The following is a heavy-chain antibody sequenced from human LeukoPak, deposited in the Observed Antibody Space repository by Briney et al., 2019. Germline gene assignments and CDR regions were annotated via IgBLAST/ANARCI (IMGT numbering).Heavy chain of an antibody. J-gene: IGHJ4*02. V-gene: IGHV1-2*02. CDR3: ARDLWYSSSWAPPDDY. Sequence: ASVKVSCKASGYTFIGNYMHWVRPAPGQGLECMGWINPNSGGTKYAQRLQGRVTMTRDTSISTDYMELSRLRSDDTAIYYCARDLWYSSSWAPPDDYWGQGNLVNVSS. CDR1: GYTFIGNY. CDR2: INPNSGGT. D-gene: IGHD6-13*01.